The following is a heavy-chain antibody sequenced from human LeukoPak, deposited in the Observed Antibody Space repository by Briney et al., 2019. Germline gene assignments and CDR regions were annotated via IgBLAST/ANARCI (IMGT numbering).Heavy chain of an antibody. D-gene: IGHD4-17*01. Sequence: SETLSLTCTVSGGSISSNSYYWGWIRQPPGKGLEWIGEIYHSGSTNYNPSLKSRVTISVDKSKNQFSLKLSSVTAADTAVYYCAREPISDGDYSSIFDYWGQGTLVTVSS. CDR2: IYHSGST. J-gene: IGHJ4*02. CDR3: AREPISDGDYSSIFDY. V-gene: IGHV4-39*07. CDR1: GGSISSNSYY.